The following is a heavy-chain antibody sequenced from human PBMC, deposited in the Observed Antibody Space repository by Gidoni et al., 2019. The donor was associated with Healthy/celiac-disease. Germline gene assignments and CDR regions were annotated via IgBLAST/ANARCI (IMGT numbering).Heavy chain of an antibody. V-gene: IGHV3-21*01. CDR3: ARDRFLGGMDV. CDR1: RFTFSSYS. CDR2: ISSSSSYI. J-gene: IGHJ6*02. Sequence: QLVESGRGLVKPGGSLRLSCAASRFTFSSYSMNWVRQAPGKGLEWVSSISSSSSYIYYADSVKGRFTISRDNAKNTLYLQMNSLRAEDTAVYYCARDRFLGGMDVWGQGTTVTVSS. D-gene: IGHD3-3*01.